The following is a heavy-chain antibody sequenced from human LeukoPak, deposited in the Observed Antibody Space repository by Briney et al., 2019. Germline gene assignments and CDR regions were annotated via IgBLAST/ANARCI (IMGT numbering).Heavy chain of an antibody. CDR3: AGDAPPPFGVVARDAFDI. CDR1: GFTFSNYS. J-gene: IGHJ3*02. CDR2: ISSSSSYI. V-gene: IGHV3-21*01. D-gene: IGHD3-3*01. Sequence: TGGSLRLSCAASGFTFSNYSMNWVRQAPGKGLEWVSSISSSSSYIYYADSVKGRFTISRDNAKNSLYLQMNSLRAEDTAVYYCAGDAPPPFGVVARDAFDIWGQGTMVTVSS.